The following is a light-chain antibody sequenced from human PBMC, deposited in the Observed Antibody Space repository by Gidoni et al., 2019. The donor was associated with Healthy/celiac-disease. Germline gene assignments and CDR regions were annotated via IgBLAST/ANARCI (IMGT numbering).Light chain of an antibody. V-gene: IGKV1-39*01. CDR1: HHISTY. Sequence: QMTQSPSSLSASVGDRVTITCRASHHISTYLNWYQQKPGKAPKLLIYAASSLQSGVPSRFSGSGSGTDFTLTISSLQPEDFATYYCQQSYSSPRSFGQGTKLEIK. J-gene: IGKJ2*03. CDR3: QQSYSSPRS. CDR2: AAS.